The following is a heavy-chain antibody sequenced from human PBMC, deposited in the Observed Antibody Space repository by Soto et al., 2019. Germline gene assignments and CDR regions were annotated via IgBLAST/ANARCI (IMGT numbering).Heavy chain of an antibody. V-gene: IGHV1-69*02. CDR1: GGTFSTYT. Sequence: QVQLVQSGAEVKKPGSSVKVSCKASGGTFSTYTITWVRQAPGQGLEWMGRIIPILGIPNYAQKFQGRVTXTXXKSTSTAYSELSSLRSEDTAVYYCARLRDSDGMDVWGQGTTVTVSS. CDR2: IIPILGIP. CDR3: ARLRDSDGMDV. J-gene: IGHJ6*02. D-gene: IGHD1-26*01.